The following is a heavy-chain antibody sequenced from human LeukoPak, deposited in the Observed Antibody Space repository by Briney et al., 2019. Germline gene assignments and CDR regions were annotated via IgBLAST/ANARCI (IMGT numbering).Heavy chain of an antibody. CDR2: ISWNSGSI. V-gene: IGHV3-9*01. CDR1: GFTFDDYA. Sequence: GRSLRLSCAASGFTFDDYAMHWVRQAPGKGLEWVSGISWNSGSIGYADSVKGRFTISRDNAKNSLYLQMNSLRAEDTALYYCAKDLTGGYYSHWGQGTLVTVSS. J-gene: IGHJ4*02. CDR3: AKDLTGGYYSH. D-gene: IGHD3-22*01.